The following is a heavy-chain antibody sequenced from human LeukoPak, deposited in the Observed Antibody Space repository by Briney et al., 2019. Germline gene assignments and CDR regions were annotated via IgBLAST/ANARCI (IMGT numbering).Heavy chain of an antibody. CDR3: ARRYCSSTSCHVDY. CDR1: GYTFTSYG. D-gene: IGHD2-2*01. CDR2: ISAYDGNT. V-gene: IGHV1-18*04. J-gene: IGHJ4*02. Sequence: ASVKVSCKASGYTFTSYGISWVRQAPGQGLEWMGWISAYDGNTNYAQKLQGRVTVTTDTSTSTAYMELRSLRSDDTAVYYCARRYCSSTSCHVDYWGQGTLVTVSS.